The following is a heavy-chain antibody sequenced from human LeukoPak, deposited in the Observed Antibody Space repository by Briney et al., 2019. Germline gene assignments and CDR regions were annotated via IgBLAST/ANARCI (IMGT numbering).Heavy chain of an antibody. D-gene: IGHD3-10*01. CDR1: GGSISSSNW. J-gene: IGHJ5*02. Sequence: PSGTLSLTCGVSGGSISSSNWWSWVRPPPGKGLEWIGYIYYSGSTNYNPSLKSRVTISVDTSKNQFSLKLSSVTAADTAVYYCARGVLLWFGELLWKANWFDPWGQGTLVTVSS. V-gene: IGHV4-4*02. CDR2: IYYSGST. CDR3: ARGVLLWFGELLWKANWFDP.